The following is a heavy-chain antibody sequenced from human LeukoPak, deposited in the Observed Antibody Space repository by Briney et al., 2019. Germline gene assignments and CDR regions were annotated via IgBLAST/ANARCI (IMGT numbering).Heavy chain of an antibody. CDR1: GFTFSSTA. D-gene: IGHD5-24*01. V-gene: IGHV3-23*01. CDR2: ISGSGGST. J-gene: IGHJ4*02. CDR3: AKDCGDGYNEYYFDY. Sequence: GGSLRLSCAASGFTFSSTAMSWVRQAPGKGLEWVSAISGSGGSTYYADSVKGRFNISRDNSKNTPYLQLTSVRAEDTAVYYCAKDCGDGYNEYYFDYWGQGTLVTVSS.